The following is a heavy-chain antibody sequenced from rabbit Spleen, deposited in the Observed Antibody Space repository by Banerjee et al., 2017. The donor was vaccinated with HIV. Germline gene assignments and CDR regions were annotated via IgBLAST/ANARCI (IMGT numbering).Heavy chain of an antibody. J-gene: IGHJ6*01. V-gene: IGHV1S40*01. D-gene: IGHD8-1*01. CDR1: GFSFSSTVY. CDR3: ARDTGSSFSTYGMDL. CDR2: IDTGARGYT. Sequence: QSLEESGGDLVKPGASLTLPCAASGFSFSSTVYMCWVRQAPGKGLEWIGCIDTGARGYTYYATWAKGRFTCSKPSSTTVTLQMTSLTAADTATYFCARDTGSSFSTYGMDLWGQGTLVTVS.